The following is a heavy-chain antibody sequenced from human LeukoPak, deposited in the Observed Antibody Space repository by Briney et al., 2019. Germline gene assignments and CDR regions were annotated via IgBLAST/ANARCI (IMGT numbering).Heavy chain of an antibody. CDR3: VRVQSGSYARYGMDV. J-gene: IGHJ6*02. CDR1: GYTLTNYD. Sequence: ASVKVSCKASGYTLTNYDINWVRPATGQGLEWMGWMNPNSGHTGYTQKFQGRVTMTRDTSISTAYMELSSLRFEDTAVYYCVRVQSGSYARYGMDVWGQGTTVIVSS. V-gene: IGHV1-8*01. D-gene: IGHD1-26*01. CDR2: MNPNSGHT.